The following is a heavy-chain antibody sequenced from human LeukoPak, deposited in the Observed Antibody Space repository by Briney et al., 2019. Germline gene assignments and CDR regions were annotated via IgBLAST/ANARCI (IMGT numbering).Heavy chain of an antibody. CDR2: INPSGGST. V-gene: IGHV1-46*01. J-gene: IGHJ4*03. CDR1: GYTFTSYH. D-gene: IGHD6-13*01. CDR3: AKLAAAGTAHYYLDY. Sequence: ASVKVSCKASGYTFTSYHMHWVRQAPGQGLEIMGIINPSGGSTTYAQKFQGRVTMTKDKSTSTVYMELSSLRSEDTAVYYCAKLAAAGTAHYYLDYWGQRTLVTVSS.